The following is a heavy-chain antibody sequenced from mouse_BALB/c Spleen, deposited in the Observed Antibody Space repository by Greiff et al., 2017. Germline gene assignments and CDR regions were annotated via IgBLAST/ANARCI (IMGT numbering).Heavy chain of an antibody. CDR3: ARGRGNDGYYWAIDY. Sequence: EVQLQQSGPELVKPGASVKIPCKASGYTFTDYNMDWVKQSHGKSLEWIGDINPNNGGTIYNQKFKGKATLTVDKSSSTAYMELRSLTSEDTAVYYCARGRGNDGYYWAIDYWGQGTSVTVSS. J-gene: IGHJ4*01. CDR2: INPNNGGT. D-gene: IGHD2-3*01. CDR1: GYTFTDYN. V-gene: IGHV1-18*01.